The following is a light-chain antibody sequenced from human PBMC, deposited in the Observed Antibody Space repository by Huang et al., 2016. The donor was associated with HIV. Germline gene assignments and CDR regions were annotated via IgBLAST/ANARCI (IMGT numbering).Light chain of an antibody. V-gene: IGKV3D-20*01. CDR2: DAS. J-gene: IGKJ4*01. CDR1: QNVTSTY. Sequence: EIVLTQSPATLSLSTGERATLSCGASQNVTSTYLAWYQQKPGLAPRLLISDASTRAAGGPERFSGSGSETDFTLTIATLEPEDFAIYYCHQYGTSPRTFGGGTKVEIK. CDR3: HQYGTSPRT.